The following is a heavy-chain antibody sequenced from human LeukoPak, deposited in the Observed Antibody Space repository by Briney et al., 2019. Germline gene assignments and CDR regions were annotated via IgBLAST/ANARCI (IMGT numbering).Heavy chain of an antibody. J-gene: IGHJ4*02. CDR2: IIPILGIA. V-gene: IGHV1-69*04. CDR1: QPPFATYA. D-gene: IGHD5-12*01. CDR3: ARAHAEWPRGRSVDY. Sequence: SVKACSTASQPPFATYAISWVRQAPGQGLEWMGRIIPILGIANYAHKFQGRVTITADKATSTAYMELSSLRSEDTAVYYCARAHAEWPRGRSVDYWGQGTLVTVSS.